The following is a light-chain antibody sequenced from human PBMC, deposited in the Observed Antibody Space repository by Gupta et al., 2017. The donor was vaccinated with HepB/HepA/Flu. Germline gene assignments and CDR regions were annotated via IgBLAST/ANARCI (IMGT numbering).Light chain of an antibody. V-gene: IGKV1-33*01. J-gene: IGKJ4*01. CDR2: DAS. Sequence: DIQMTQSPSSLSASVEDRVTITCQASQDIGNYLNWYQQKPGKAPKLLIYDASNWETGVPSRSSGSGSGTDFTVTISSLQPDDYATYYCQEYDTLLTFAGGTKVEFK. CDR1: QDIGNY. CDR3: QEYDTLLT.